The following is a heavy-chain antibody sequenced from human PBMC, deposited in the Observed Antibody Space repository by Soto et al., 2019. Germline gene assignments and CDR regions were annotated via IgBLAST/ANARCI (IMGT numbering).Heavy chain of an antibody. D-gene: IGHD3-3*01. Sequence: GASVKVSCKAAGYTFTSYDINWVRQATGQGLEWMGWMNPNSGNTGYAQKFQGRVTMTRNTSISTAYMELSSLRSEDTAVYYCARAGDFWGFTRVGTDVWGQGTTVTVSS. CDR3: ARAGDFWGFTRVGTDV. CDR2: MNPNSGNT. J-gene: IGHJ6*02. V-gene: IGHV1-8*01. CDR1: GYTFTSYD.